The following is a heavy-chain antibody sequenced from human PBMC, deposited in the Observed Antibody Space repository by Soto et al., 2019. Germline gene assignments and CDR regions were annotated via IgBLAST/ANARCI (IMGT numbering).Heavy chain of an antibody. CDR1: GFRFDDYA. D-gene: IGHD2-2*01. V-gene: IGHV3-9*01. CDR2: ISWDSHSI. Sequence: EVQLVESGGGLVQPGRSLRLSCVASGFRFDDYAMHWVRQAPGKGLEWVSGISWDSHSIVYADSVKGRFTISRDSAKNSLSLRMNSLRAEDTALYYCVKDIEENLLLYDAFDIWGQGTMVTVSS. J-gene: IGHJ3*02. CDR3: VKDIEENLLLYDAFDI.